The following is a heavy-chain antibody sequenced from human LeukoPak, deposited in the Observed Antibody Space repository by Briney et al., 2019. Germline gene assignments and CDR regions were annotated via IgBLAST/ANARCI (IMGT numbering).Heavy chain of an antibody. Sequence: GGSLRPSCTASGFTFGDYAMGWVRQAPGKGLEWVGFIRSKAYGGTTEYAASVKGRFTISRDDSKSIAYLQMNSLKTEDTAVYYCTRARYSGYDWTSFFDYWGQGTLVTVSS. CDR3: TRARYSGYDWTSFFDY. V-gene: IGHV3-49*04. D-gene: IGHD5-12*01. CDR2: IRSKAYGGTT. CDR1: GFTFGDYA. J-gene: IGHJ4*02.